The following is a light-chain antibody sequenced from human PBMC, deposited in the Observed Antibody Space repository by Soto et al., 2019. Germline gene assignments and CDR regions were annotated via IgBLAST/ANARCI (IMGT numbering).Light chain of an antibody. V-gene: IGKV3-20*01. CDR3: QQYGSSPYT. J-gene: IGKJ2*01. CDR1: QSVSSSC. CDR2: GAS. Sequence: ESGFRQSPGTVSLSPGERDTLSCGASQSVSSSCLAWYQQKPGQAPRLLIYGASSRATGIPDRFSGSGSGTDFTLTISRLEPEDFAVYYCQQYGSSPYTFGQGTKLEIK.